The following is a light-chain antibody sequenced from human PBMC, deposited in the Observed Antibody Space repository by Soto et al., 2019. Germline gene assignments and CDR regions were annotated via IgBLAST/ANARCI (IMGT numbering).Light chain of an antibody. CDR3: QQYNSYSPWK. J-gene: IGKJ1*01. CDR1: QSISTW. CDR2: YAS. Sequence: DIQMTQSPSTLSASVGDRVTITCRASQSISTWLAWYPQQPVKAPKLLIYYASSLESGVPPRFSGSGSGTAFALTISSLQPDDFATYNGQQYNSYSPWKFGQGTNVDIK. V-gene: IGKV1-5*01.